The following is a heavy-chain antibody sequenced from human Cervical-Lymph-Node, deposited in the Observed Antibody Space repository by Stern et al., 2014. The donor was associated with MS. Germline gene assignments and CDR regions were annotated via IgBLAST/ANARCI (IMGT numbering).Heavy chain of an antibody. J-gene: IGHJ4*02. V-gene: IGHV1-2*06. CDR1: GYTLTGYY. D-gene: IGHD4-23*01. CDR2: INPISGGA. Sequence: VQLVESGADVKKPGASLRVSCKASGYTLTGYYLHWVRPAPGQGLEWMGRINPISGGANYAQTFQGRVTMTRDTSISTAYMELNRLTSDDTAVYYCARAADYGGNSLAYWGQGTLVTVSS. CDR3: ARAADYGGNSLAY.